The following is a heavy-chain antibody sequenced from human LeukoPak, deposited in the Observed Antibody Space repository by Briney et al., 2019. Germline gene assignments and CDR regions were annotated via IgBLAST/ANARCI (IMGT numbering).Heavy chain of an antibody. J-gene: IGHJ4*02. CDR2: IYYSGST. D-gene: IGHD5-18*01. V-gene: IGHV4-39*07. Sequence: SETLSLTCTVSGGSISSSSYYWGWIRQPPGKGLEWIGSIYYSGSTYYNPSLKSRVTISVDTSKNQFSLKLSSVTAADTAVYYCARGWGYSYGRKPFDYWGQGTLVTVYS. CDR3: ARGWGYSYGRKPFDY. CDR1: GGSISSSSYY.